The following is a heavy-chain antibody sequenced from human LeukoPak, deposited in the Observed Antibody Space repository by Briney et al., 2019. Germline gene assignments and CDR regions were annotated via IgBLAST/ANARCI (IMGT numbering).Heavy chain of an antibody. CDR2: ISSTSNYI. V-gene: IGHV3-21*01. Sequence: GGSLRLSCAASGFTFSSYSMNWVRQAPGKGLEWVSSISSTSNYIDYADSVKGRFTISRDNAKNSLYLQMNSLGAEDTAVYYCARVKFGGLLREASDYWGQGTLVTVSS. J-gene: IGHJ4*02. CDR3: ARVKFGGLLREASDY. CDR1: GFTFSSYS. D-gene: IGHD3-10*01.